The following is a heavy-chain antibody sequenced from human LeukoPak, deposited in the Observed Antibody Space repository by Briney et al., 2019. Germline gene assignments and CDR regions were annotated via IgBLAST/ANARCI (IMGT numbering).Heavy chain of an antibody. Sequence: SVKVSCKASGGTFSSYAISWVRQAPGQGLEWMGGIIPIFGTANYAQKFQGRVTITADESTSTAYMELSSLRSEDTAVYYCARPLGSGTTLSYFDYWGQGTLVTVSS. CDR3: ARPLGSGTTLSYFDY. CDR1: GGTFSSYA. J-gene: IGHJ4*02. CDR2: IIPIFGTA. D-gene: IGHD1-7*01. V-gene: IGHV1-69*13.